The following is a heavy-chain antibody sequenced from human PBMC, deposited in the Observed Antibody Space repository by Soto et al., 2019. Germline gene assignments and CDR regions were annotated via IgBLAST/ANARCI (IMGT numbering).Heavy chain of an antibody. D-gene: IGHD6-13*01. V-gene: IGHV3-53*01. CDR3: ARGGPTASAAAAVPYYYYGMDV. Sequence: PAGSLRLSCAASGFTVSSNYMSWVRQAPGKGLEWVSVIYSGGSTYYADSVKGRFTISRDNSKNTLYRQMNSLRAEDTAVYYCARGGPTASAAAAVPYYYYGMDVWGQGTTVTVSS. CDR1: GFTVSSNY. CDR2: IYSGGST. J-gene: IGHJ6*02.